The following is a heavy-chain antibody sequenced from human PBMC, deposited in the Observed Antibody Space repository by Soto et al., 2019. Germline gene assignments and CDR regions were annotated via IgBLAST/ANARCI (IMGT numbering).Heavy chain of an antibody. D-gene: IGHD3-16*02. J-gene: IGHJ4*02. Sequence: QVQLVESGGSLVKPGGSLRLSCAASGFTFSDYYMSWIRQAPGKGLEWVSHISSSGSTIYYADSVKGRFTISRDNAKNPLYLQMNSLRAEDTAVYYCARCYEYVWGSYRYTPDYWGQGTLVTVSS. V-gene: IGHV3-11*01. CDR3: ARCYEYVWGSYRYTPDY. CDR1: GFTFSDYY. CDR2: ISSSGSTI.